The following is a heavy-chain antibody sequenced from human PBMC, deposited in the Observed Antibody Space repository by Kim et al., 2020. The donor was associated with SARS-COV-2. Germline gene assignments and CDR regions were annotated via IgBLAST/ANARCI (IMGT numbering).Heavy chain of an antibody. V-gene: IGHV4-34*01. CDR2: INHSGST. CDR1: GGSFSGYY. J-gene: IGHJ4*02. CDR3: ARGELNYGSGSYGLGY. D-gene: IGHD3-10*01. Sequence: SETLSLTCAVYGGSFSGYYWSWIRQPPGKGLEWIGEINHSGSTNYNPSLKSRVTISVDTSKNQFSLKMRSVTAADTAVYYCARGELNYGSGSYGLGYWGQGTLVTVSS.